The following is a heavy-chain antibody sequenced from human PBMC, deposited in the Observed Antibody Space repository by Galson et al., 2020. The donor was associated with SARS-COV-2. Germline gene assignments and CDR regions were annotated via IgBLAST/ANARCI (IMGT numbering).Heavy chain of an antibody. Sequence: GGPLRLTYAASGFTFSSYWIHWVRQAPGKGLVWVARINSDGSNTKYADSVKGRFTISRDNAKNTLFLQMNSLGAEDTAVYYCVRDVDYHETSECFDDWGQGTLVTVS. V-gene: IGHV3-74*03. CDR1: GFTFSSYW. J-gene: IGHJ4*02. CDR3: VRDVDYHETSECFDD. D-gene: IGHD3-22*01. CDR2: INSDGSNT.